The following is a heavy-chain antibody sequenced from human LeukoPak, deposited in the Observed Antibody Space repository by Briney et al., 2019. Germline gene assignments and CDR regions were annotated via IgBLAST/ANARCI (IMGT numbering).Heavy chain of an antibody. CDR1: GYTFTTYA. Sequence: ASVKVSCKASGYTFTTYAMHWVRQAPGQRLEWMGWINTGNGNTKYSQKFQGRVTITRDTSASTAYMELSSLRSEDTAVYYCATEGGSRHNYYYGSGSYYTHWGQGTLVTVSS. CDR2: INTGNGNT. V-gene: IGHV1-3*04. D-gene: IGHD3-10*01. CDR3: ATEGGSRHNYYYGSGSYYTH. J-gene: IGHJ4*02.